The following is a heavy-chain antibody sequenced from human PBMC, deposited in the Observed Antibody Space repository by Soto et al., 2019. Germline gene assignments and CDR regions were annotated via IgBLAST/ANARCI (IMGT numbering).Heavy chain of an antibody. J-gene: IGHJ4*02. Sequence: SETLSLSCTVSGGSINTFYWSWVRQPAGKGLEWIGRIFSSGSTSFNPSLESRVAMSVDTSKNHFSLNLSSVTAADMAVYYCAREGSYSAYNFAHGIQLWSFDFWGQGALVTVSS. CDR1: GGSINTFY. CDR2: IFSSGST. D-gene: IGHD5-12*01. V-gene: IGHV4-4*07. CDR3: AREGSYSAYNFAHGIQLWSFDF.